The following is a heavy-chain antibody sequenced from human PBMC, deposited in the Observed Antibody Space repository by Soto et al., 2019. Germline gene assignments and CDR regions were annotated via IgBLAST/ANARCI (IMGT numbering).Heavy chain of an antibody. J-gene: IGHJ4*02. Sequence: SETLSLSCTVSGGSINTFYWSWVRQPAGKGLEWIGRIFSSGSTSFNPSLESRVAMSVDTSKNHFSLNLSSVTAADMAVYYCAREGSYSAYNFAHGIQLWSFDFWGQGALVTVSS. CDR1: GGSINTFY. CDR2: IFSSGST. D-gene: IGHD5-12*01. V-gene: IGHV4-4*07. CDR3: AREGSYSAYNFAHGIQLWSFDF.